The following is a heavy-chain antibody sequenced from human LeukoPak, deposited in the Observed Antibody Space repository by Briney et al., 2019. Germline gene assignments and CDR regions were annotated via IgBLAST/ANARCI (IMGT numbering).Heavy chain of an antibody. CDR1: GGSISSSSYY. V-gene: IGHV4-39*01. J-gene: IGHJ2*01. Sequence: SETLSLTCTVSGGSISSSSYYWGWIRQPPGKGLEWIGRIYYSGSTYYNPSLKSRVTISVDTSKNQFSLKLSSVTAADTAVYYCARHGRTVRVNWYFDLWGRGTLVTVSS. D-gene: IGHD3-10*01. CDR2: IYYSGST. CDR3: ARHGRTVRVNWYFDL.